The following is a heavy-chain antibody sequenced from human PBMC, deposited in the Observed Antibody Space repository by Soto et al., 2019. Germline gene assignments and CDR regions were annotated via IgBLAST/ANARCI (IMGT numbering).Heavy chain of an antibody. Sequence: GASVKVSCKASGGTFSSYAISWVRQAPGQGLEWMGGIIPIFGTANYAQKFQGRVTITADESTSTAYMELSSLRSEDTAVYYCARVGIAAADYYYYYGMDVWGQGTTVTVSS. D-gene: IGHD6-13*01. CDR2: IIPIFGTA. CDR1: GGTFSSYA. J-gene: IGHJ6*02. V-gene: IGHV1-69*13. CDR3: ARVGIAAADYYYYYGMDV.